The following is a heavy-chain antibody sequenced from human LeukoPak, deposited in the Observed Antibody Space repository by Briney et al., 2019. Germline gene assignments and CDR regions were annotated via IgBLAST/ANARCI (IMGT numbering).Heavy chain of an antibody. J-gene: IGHJ4*02. V-gene: IGHV3-23*01. CDR3: AKDVRSKSSGGDY. D-gene: IGHD6-19*01. CDR1: RLTLSNYP. Sequence: GGALRLSFSSSRLTLSNYPMTSVRQAPGKGLEWVSAISGSGGSTYYADSVKGRFTISRDNSKNTLYLQMNSLRAEDTAVYYCAKDVRSKSSGGDYWGQGTLVTVSS. CDR2: ISGSGGST.